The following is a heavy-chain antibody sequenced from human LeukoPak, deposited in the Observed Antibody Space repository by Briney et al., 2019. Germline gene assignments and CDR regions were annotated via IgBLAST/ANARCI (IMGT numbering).Heavy chain of an antibody. Sequence: ASVNVSFTASGSTFSNYGITWMRQAPGQGLEWMGWISAYTGNTEYAQKFQGRVTMTTDTSTSTAYMELRSLRSDDTAVYYCTRGFDYGGPDYWGRGTLVTVSS. J-gene: IGHJ4*02. D-gene: IGHD4-23*01. CDR3: TRGFDYGGPDY. V-gene: IGHV1-18*01. CDR1: GSTFSNYG. CDR2: ISAYTGNT.